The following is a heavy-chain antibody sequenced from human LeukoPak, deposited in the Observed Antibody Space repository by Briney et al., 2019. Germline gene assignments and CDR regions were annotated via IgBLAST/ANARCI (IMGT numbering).Heavy chain of an antibody. CDR3: ARVPRYQPLPFDY. D-gene: IGHD2-2*01. CDR2: INPSGGST. CDR1: GYTFTYRY. J-gene: IGHJ4*02. Sequence: ASVKVSCKASGYTFTYRYLHWVRQAPGQGLEWMGIINPSGGSTSYAQKFQGRVTMTRDTSTSTVYMELSSLRSEDTAVYYCARVPRYQPLPFDYWGQGTLVTVSS. V-gene: IGHV1-46*01.